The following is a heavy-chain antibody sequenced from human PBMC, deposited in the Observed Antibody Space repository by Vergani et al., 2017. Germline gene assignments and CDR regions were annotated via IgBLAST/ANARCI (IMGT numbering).Heavy chain of an antibody. Sequence: EVQLVESGGGLVQPGGSLRLSCAASGFTVSSNYMSWVRQAPGKGLEWVSVIYIGGSTYYADSVKGRFTISRDNSKNTLYLQMNSLRAEDTAVYYCSSGRRSPRGPPVYWGQGTLVTVSS. CDR2: IYIGGST. J-gene: IGHJ4*02. CDR1: GFTVSSNY. CDR3: SSGRRSPRGPPVY. V-gene: IGHV3-66*01. D-gene: IGHD1-26*01.